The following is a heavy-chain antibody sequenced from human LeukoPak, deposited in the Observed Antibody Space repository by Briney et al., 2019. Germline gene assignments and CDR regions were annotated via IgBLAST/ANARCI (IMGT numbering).Heavy chain of an antibody. J-gene: IGHJ4*02. Sequence: GGSLRLSCAASGFTFSSYWMTWVRQAPGKGLEWVANIKEDGSEKNYVDSVKGRFTISRDNAKNSLYLQMNSLRAEDTAVYYCAKDAQRGFDYSNSLDKWGQGTLVTVSS. CDR2: IKEDGSEK. D-gene: IGHD4-11*01. V-gene: IGHV3-7*01. CDR1: GFTFSSYW. CDR3: AKDAQRGFDYSNSLDK.